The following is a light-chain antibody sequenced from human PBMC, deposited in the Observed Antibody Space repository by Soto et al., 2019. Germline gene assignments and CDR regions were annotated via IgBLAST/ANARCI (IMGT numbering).Light chain of an antibody. Sequence: DIHMTQSPSSLSASVGDRVTITCQASQDISNYLNWYQQKPGKAPKLLIYDASNLETGVQSRFSGSGSGTEFALTISSLQPDDLATYYCQQYRNYWTCGQGTKVDI. J-gene: IGKJ1*01. CDR3: QQYRNYWT. CDR2: DAS. V-gene: IGKV1-33*01. CDR1: QDISNY.